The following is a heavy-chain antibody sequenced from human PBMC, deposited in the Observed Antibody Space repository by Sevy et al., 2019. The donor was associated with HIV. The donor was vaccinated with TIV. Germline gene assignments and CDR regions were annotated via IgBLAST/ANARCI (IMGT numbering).Heavy chain of an antibody. CDR3: ARDGGGDYFDY. Sequence: GGSLRLSCAASGFTFSRYAMHWIRQAPGKGLECVAVISYDRINPYYADSVKGRFTISRDNSKNTLYLQMNSLRTEDTAVYYCARDGGGDYFDYWGQGTLVTVSS. CDR1: GFTFSRYA. D-gene: IGHD3-10*01. J-gene: IGHJ4*02. CDR2: ISYDRINP. V-gene: IGHV3-30*04.